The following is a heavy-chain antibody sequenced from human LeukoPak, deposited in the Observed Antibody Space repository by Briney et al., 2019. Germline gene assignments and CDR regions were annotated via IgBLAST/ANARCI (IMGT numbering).Heavy chain of an antibody. D-gene: IGHD3-3*01. Sequence: PSETLSLTCAVYGGSFSGYYWSWIRQPPGKGLEWIGEINHSGSTNYNPSLKRRVTISVDTSKNQFSLKLSSVTAADTAVYYCARGLKGYDFWSGYYHNWFDPWGQGTLVTVSS. V-gene: IGHV4-34*01. CDR3: ARGLKGYDFWSGYYHNWFDP. J-gene: IGHJ5*02. CDR1: GGSFSGYY. CDR2: INHSGST.